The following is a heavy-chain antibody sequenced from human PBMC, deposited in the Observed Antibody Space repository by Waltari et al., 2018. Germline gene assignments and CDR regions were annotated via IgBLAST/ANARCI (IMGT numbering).Heavy chain of an antibody. D-gene: IGHD3-22*01. Sequence: QVQLVQSGAEVKKPGASVQVSCPASGYTFTGSYMHWVRQAPGQGLEWMGWINPNSGGTNYAQKFQGRVTMTRDTAISTAYMELSRLRSDDTAVYYCARDIYDSSGYYYEGVDYWGQGTLVTVSS. CDR1: GYTFTGSY. CDR2: INPNSGGT. J-gene: IGHJ4*02. CDR3: ARDIYDSSGYYYEGVDY. V-gene: IGHV1-2*02.